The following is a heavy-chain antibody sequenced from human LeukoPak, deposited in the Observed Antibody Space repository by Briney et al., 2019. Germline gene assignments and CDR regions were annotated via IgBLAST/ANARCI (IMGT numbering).Heavy chain of an antibody. CDR1: GFTFSDYY. V-gene: IGHV3-11*01. D-gene: IGHD2-2*01. Sequence: PGGSLRLSCAASGFTFSDYYMSWIRQAPGKGLEWVSYISSSGSTIYYADSVKGRFTISRDNAKNSLYLQMNSLRAEETAVYYCARCGFAYQRQSTWFDPWGQGTLVTVSS. J-gene: IGHJ5*02. CDR3: ARCGFAYQRQSTWFDP. CDR2: ISSSGSTI.